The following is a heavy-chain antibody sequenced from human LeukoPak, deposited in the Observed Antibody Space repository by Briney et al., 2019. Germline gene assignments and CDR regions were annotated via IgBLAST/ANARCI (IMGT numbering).Heavy chain of an antibody. D-gene: IGHD3-10*01. J-gene: IGHJ4*02. CDR2: ISGSGDSI. Sequence: GGSLRLSCAASGFTFSSYEMNWVRQAPGKGLEWVSHISGSGDSIYYADSVKGRLTISRDNAKNLLYLQMNSLRAEDTAVYFCARDWAATWYGEYFDYWGQGTLVTVSS. V-gene: IGHV3-48*03. CDR1: GFTFSSYE. CDR3: ARDWAATWYGEYFDY.